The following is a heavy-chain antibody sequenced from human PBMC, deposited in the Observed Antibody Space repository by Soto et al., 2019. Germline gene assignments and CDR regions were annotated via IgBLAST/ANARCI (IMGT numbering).Heavy chain of an antibody. D-gene: IGHD3-22*01. CDR1: GFTFSYYA. CDR3: ARGDYYDSSGPFSDAFDI. CDR2: ISDNGNTK. V-gene: IGHV3-30-3*01. J-gene: IGHJ3*02. Sequence: GGSLRLSCAASGFTFSYYAMHWVRQAQGKGLEWMAVISDNGNTKYLADSVKGRFTISRDNAKNTLYLQMSSLRAEDTAVYYCARGDYYDSSGPFSDAFDIWGQGTMVTVSS.